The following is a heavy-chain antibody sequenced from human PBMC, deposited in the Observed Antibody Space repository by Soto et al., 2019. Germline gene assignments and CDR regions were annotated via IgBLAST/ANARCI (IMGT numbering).Heavy chain of an antibody. J-gene: IGHJ4*02. D-gene: IGHD3-22*01. CDR1: GFTFSNAW. Sequence: EVQLVESGGGLVKPGGSLRLSCAASGFTFSNAWMSWVRQAPGKGLEWVGRIKSKTDGGTTDYAAPVKGRFTISRDDSKNTLYLQMNSLKTEDTAVYYCTTGVLGWLLLYYWGQGTLVTVSS. CDR3: TTGVLGWLLLYY. CDR2: IKSKTDGGTT. V-gene: IGHV3-15*01.